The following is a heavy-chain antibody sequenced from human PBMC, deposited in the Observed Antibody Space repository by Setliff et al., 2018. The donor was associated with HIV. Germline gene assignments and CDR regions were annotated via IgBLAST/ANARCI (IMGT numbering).Heavy chain of an antibody. CDR2: ISGSGVGT. Sequence: PSETLSLTCAVYGSSFNNYYWSWIRQSPGKGLEWVSGISGSGVGTYYRDSVKGRFTISRDNSNNTLFLQMDSLRAEDTAMYYCAKVGDSSGYHDAFNIWGQGTMVTVSS. CDR1: GSSFNNYY. D-gene: IGHD3-22*01. CDR3: AKVGDSSGYHDAFNI. V-gene: IGHV3-23*01. J-gene: IGHJ3*02.